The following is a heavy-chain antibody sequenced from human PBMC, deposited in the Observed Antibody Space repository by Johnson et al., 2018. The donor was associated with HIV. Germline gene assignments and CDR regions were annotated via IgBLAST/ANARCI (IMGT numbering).Heavy chain of an antibody. CDR3: SKDLGGYRSGWSGDVLNI. V-gene: IGHV3-30*02. Sequence: QVQLVESGGGVVQPGGSLRLSCAASGFTFSNYGMHWVRQAPGKGLEWVAFIRYDGSNKYYADSVKGRFSISRDNSKNTLHLQMRADDTAVYYCSKDLGGYRSGWSGDVLNIWGQGTMVTVSS. D-gene: IGHD6-19*01. J-gene: IGHJ3*02. CDR1: GFTFSNYG. CDR2: IRYDGSNK.